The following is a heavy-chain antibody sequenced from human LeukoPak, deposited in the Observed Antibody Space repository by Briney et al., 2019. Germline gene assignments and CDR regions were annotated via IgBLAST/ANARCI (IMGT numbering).Heavy chain of an antibody. CDR2: ISYDGSNK. CDR1: GFIFSSYG. Sequence: HPGGSLRLSCAASGFIFSSYGMHWVRQAPGKGLEWVAVISYDGSNKYYADSVKGRFTISRDNSKNTLYLQMNSLRAEDTAVYYCAKDEGYFDWLLCYWGQGTLVTVSS. CDR3: AKDEGYFDWLLCY. J-gene: IGHJ4*02. V-gene: IGHV3-30*18. D-gene: IGHD3-9*01.